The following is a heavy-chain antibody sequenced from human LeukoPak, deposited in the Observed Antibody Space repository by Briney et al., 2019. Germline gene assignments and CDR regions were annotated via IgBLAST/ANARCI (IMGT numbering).Heavy chain of an antibody. D-gene: IGHD5-18*01. J-gene: IGHJ4*02. CDR2: INPNSGGT. CDR3: GRDPKLGIRGYTYGYIDF. CDR1: GYTFTGYY. Sequence: GASVKVSCKASGYTFTGYYMHWVRQAPGQGLEWMGWINPNSGGTNYAQKFQGRVTMTRDTSISTAYMELSRLRSDDTAVYYCGRDPKLGIRGYTYGYIDFWGQGTLVTVAS. V-gene: IGHV1-2*02.